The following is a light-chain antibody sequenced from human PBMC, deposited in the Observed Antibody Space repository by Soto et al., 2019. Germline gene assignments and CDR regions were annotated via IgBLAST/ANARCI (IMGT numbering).Light chain of an antibody. Sequence: QSVLTQPPSASVTPGQRVTISCSGCRSNIGSNTVNWYQQLPGAAPILLSYSNNQRPSGVPDRFSGSKAVTSASLAISGLQSEDEADYYCAAWDDSLNGLVFGGGSK. J-gene: IGLJ3*02. CDR3: AAWDDSLNGLV. CDR2: SNN. CDR1: RSNIGSNT. V-gene: IGLV1-44*01.